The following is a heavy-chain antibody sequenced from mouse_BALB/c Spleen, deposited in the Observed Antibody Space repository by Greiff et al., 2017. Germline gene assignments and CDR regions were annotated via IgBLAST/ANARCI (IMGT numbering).Heavy chain of an antibody. D-gene: IGHD1-2*01. CDR3: ARDTDYGYGGFAY. J-gene: IGHJ3*01. CDR1: GFSLTSYG. Sequence: QVQLKESGPGLVAPSQSLSITCTVSGFSLTSYGVHWVRQPPGKGLEWLGVIWAGGSTNYNSALMSRLSISKDNSKSQVFLKMNSLQTDDTAMYYCARDTDYGYGGFAYWGQGTLVTVSA. CDR2: IWAGGST. V-gene: IGHV2-9*02.